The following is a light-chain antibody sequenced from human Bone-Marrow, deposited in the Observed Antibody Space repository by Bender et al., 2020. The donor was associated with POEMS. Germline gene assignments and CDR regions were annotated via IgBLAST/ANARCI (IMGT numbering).Light chain of an antibody. CDR1: NLGLKS. CDR2: DDR. Sequence: SYVLTQPPSMSVAPGHVASIPCGGNNLGLKSVHWYQQKAGQAPILVVYDDRGRPSGIPDRFSGSISGNTATLTISRAEAGDEGDYFCQVWDTTSDHWVFGGGTKLTVL. CDR3: QVWDTTSDHWV. J-gene: IGLJ3*02. V-gene: IGLV3-21*02.